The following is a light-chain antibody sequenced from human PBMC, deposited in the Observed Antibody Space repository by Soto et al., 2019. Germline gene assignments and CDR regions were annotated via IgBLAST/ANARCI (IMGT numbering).Light chain of an antibody. CDR1: QGISSY. Sequence: AIRMTQSPSSFSASTGDRVTITCRASQGISSYLAWYQQKPGKAPKLLIYAASTLQSGVPSRFSGSGSVTDFTLTISCLQSEDFATYYCQQYYSYSRTFGQGTKVEIK. CDR3: QQYYSYSRT. CDR2: AAS. J-gene: IGKJ1*01. V-gene: IGKV1-8*01.